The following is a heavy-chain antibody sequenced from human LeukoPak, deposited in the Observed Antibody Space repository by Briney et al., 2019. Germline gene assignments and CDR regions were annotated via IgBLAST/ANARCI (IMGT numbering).Heavy chain of an antibody. CDR2: FDPEDGEI. Sequence: GASVKVSCKISGYTLTDLSIHWVRQAPGDGLEWVGGFDPEDGEIVYAQRFQGRVTMTEDTSTDTAYMELSSLRSEDTGVYYCATDYYDSSGNIRLDAFDIWGQGTMVTVSS. CDR3: ATDYYDSSGNIRLDAFDI. J-gene: IGHJ3*02. CDR1: GYTLTDLS. D-gene: IGHD3-22*01. V-gene: IGHV1-24*01.